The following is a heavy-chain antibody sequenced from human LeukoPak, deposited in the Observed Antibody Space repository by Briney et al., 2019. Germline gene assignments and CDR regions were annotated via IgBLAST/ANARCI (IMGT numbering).Heavy chain of an antibody. CDR1: GGSISNYY. CDR3: ARGRDGYNYLDY. CDR2: IYYSGST. D-gene: IGHD5-24*01. J-gene: IGHJ4*02. Sequence: PSETLSLTCTVSGGSISNYYWSWIRQPPGKGLEWIGYIYYSGSTNYNPSLKSRVTISLDTSKNQFSLRLSSVTAADTAVYYCARGRDGYNYLDYWGQGTLVTVSS. V-gene: IGHV4-59*01.